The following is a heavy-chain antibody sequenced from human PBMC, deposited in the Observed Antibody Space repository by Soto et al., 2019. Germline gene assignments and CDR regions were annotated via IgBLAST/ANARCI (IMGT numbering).Heavy chain of an antibody. Sequence: GGSLGLSCAASGFTFSRYWMTWVRQAPEKGLEWVANIREDGNEKYYLDSVRGRFTISRDNAKNSLYLHMSSLGAEDTALYYCARGLYDFWSGHQPHVEDWGRGALVTVSS. V-gene: IGHV3-7*01. CDR2: IREDGNEK. CDR1: GFTFSRYW. D-gene: IGHD3-3*01. CDR3: ARGLYDFWSGHQPHVED. J-gene: IGHJ4*02.